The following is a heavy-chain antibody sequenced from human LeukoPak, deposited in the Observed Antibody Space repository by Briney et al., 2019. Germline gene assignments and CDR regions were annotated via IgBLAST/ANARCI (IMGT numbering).Heavy chain of an antibody. CDR3: ARTYGSGSYGY. J-gene: IGHJ4*02. CDR2: IIPIFGTA. V-gene: IGHV1-69*13. Sequence: GASVKLSCKAAGRTFTSYAISWVRQAPGQGLEWMGGIIPIFGTANYAQKFQGRVTITADESTSTAYMEMSSLRSEDTAVYYCARTYGSGSYGYWGQGTLVTVSS. D-gene: IGHD3-10*01. CDR1: GRTFTSYA.